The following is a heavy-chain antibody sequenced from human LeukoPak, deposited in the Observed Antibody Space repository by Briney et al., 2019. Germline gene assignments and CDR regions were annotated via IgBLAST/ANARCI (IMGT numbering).Heavy chain of an antibody. Sequence: GGSLRLSCAASGFTFSYYAMHWVRQAPGKGLEWVAVISYDGSNEYYADSVKGRFTISRDNSKNTLSLQMNTLRPEDTAVYYCARPIDNGSGSYYFDYWGQGTLVTVSS. D-gene: IGHD3-10*01. CDR1: GFTFSYYA. J-gene: IGHJ4*02. CDR3: ARPIDNGSGSYYFDY. CDR2: ISYDGSNE. V-gene: IGHV3-30-3*01.